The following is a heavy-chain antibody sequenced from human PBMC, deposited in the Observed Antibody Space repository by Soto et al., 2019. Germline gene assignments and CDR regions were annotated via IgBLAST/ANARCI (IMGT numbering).Heavy chain of an antibody. J-gene: IGHJ4*02. V-gene: IGHV3-74*03. Sequence: GSLSLCCAASGLTLGDYWMHWVRQPPGKGPEWVSRMTGDGRTTQYADSVKGRFTASRDNSKSTLYFQMNSLRAEDTAVYYCATAEVDYWGPGTLVTVS. CDR1: GLTLGDYW. CDR2: MTGDGRTT. CDR3: ATAEVDY.